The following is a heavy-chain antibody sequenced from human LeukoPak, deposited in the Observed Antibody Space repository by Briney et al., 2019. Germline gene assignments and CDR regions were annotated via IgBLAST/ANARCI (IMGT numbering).Heavy chain of an antibody. CDR2: IIPIFGTA. CDR1: GGTFSSYA. Sequence: GASVKVSCKASGGTFSSYAISWVRQAPGQGLEWMGRIIPIFGTANYAQKFQGRVAITTDESTSTAYMELRSLRSEDTAVYYCALDSSSTVDYWGQGTLVTVSS. D-gene: IGHD6-6*01. V-gene: IGHV1-69*05. CDR3: ALDSSSTVDY. J-gene: IGHJ4*02.